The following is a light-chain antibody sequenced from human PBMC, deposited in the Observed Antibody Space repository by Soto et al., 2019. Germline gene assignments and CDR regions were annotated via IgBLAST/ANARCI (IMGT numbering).Light chain of an antibody. CDR3: QQYGDWPLT. V-gene: IGKV3-15*01. Sequence: EIVLTQSPATLSVSPGERATLSCRASQSVGNNFAWYQQKPGQAPRLLIFATSTRATGVPARFSGSGSGTEFTLTISSLQSEDFAVYYCQQYGDWPLTVGGGAKVEIE. CDR1: QSVGNN. CDR2: ATS. J-gene: IGKJ4*01.